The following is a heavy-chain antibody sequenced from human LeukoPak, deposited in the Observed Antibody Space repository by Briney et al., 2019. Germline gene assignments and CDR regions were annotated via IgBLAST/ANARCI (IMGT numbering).Heavy chain of an antibody. Sequence: GGSLRLSCAASGFTFSSYAMSWVRQAPGKGLEWVSAISGSGGSTYYADSVKGWFTISRDNSKNTLYLQMNSLRAEDTAVYYCAKGGITMVRGPRQDAFDIWGQGTMVTVSS. CDR1: GFTFSSYA. D-gene: IGHD3-10*01. CDR2: ISGSGGST. V-gene: IGHV3-23*01. J-gene: IGHJ3*02. CDR3: AKGGITMVRGPRQDAFDI.